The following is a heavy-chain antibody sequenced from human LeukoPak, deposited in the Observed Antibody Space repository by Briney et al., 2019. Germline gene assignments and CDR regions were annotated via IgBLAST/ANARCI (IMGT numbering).Heavy chain of an antibody. J-gene: IGHJ4*02. CDR2: INSDGSST. CDR1: GFTFSSYW. Sequence: PGGSLRLSCAASGFTFSSYWMHRVRQAPGKGLVWVSRINSDGSSTSYADSVKGRFTISRDNAKNTLYLQMNSLRAEDTAVYYCARVGRYDYIWGSYREDYFDYWGQGTLVTVSS. CDR3: ARVGRYDYIWGSYREDYFDY. V-gene: IGHV3-74*01. D-gene: IGHD3-16*02.